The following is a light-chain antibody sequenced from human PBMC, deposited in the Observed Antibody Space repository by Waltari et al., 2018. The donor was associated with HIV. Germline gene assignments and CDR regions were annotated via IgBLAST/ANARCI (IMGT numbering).Light chain of an antibody. J-gene: IGLJ2*01. CDR3: ASNRLDYTLI. V-gene: IGLV2-14*03. Sequence: QSALTQPPSASGFLGQSINISCTGISPASSFSPYVSWYQQYPCKLHRLIIFDINTRPSGVSDHFSGSRSGNSASLTFSVLQSGDEAHYYCASNRLDYTLIFGGGTKLTVL. CDR1: SPASSFSPY. CDR2: DIN.